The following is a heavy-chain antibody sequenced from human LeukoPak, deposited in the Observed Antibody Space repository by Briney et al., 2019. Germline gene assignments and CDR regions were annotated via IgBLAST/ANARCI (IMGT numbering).Heavy chain of an antibody. D-gene: IGHD5-18*01. V-gene: IGHV3-23*01. J-gene: IGHJ4*02. CDR1: GFTFSNYA. Sequence: AGGSLRLSCVASGFTFSNYAMSWVRQAPGKGLEWVSGIVNSGGSTYYADSVRGRLTIPRDNSKKTVYLQMSSLRGDDTAIYYCAKDRAGYSYGMFDSWGQGTLVTVSS. CDR3: AKDRAGYSYGMFDS. CDR2: IVNSGGST.